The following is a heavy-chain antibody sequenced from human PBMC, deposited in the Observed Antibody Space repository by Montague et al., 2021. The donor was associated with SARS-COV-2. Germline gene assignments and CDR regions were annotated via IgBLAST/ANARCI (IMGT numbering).Heavy chain of an antibody. D-gene: IGHD4-17*01. CDR3: ARDNGDYEGGYYYGMDV. Sequence: SLRLSCAASGFTVSSNYMSWVRQAPGKGLEWVSVIYSGGSTYYADSVKGRFTISRHNSKNTLHPQMNSLRAEDTAVYYCARDNGDYEGGYYYGMDVWGQGTTVTVSS. CDR1: GFTVSSNY. CDR2: IYSGGST. V-gene: IGHV3-53*04. J-gene: IGHJ6*02.